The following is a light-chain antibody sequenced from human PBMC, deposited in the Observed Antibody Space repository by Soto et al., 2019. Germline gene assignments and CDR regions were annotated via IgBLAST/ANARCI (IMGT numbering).Light chain of an antibody. V-gene: IGKV3-20*01. CDR1: QSVSSSY. CDR2: GAS. Sequence: EIVLTQSPGTLSLSPGERVTLSCRASQSVSSSYLAWYQQKPGQAPRLLIYGASSRATGIPDRFSGSGSGTDFTLTISRLEPEDFAVYYCQQYGSSPGITFGQGTRLEI. J-gene: IGKJ5*01. CDR3: QQYGSSPGIT.